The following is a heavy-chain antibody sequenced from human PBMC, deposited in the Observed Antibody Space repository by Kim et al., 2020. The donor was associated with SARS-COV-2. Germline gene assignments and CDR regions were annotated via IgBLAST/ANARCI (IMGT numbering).Heavy chain of an antibody. V-gene: IGHV1-8*01. J-gene: IGHJ6*03. Sequence: ASVKVSCKASGYTFTSYDINWVRQATGQGLEWMGWMNPNSGNTGYAQKFQGRVTMTRNTSISTAYMELSSLRSEDTAVYYCARVGEDVVVPAAIPPSGYYYYYYMDVWGKGTTVTVSS. CDR1: GYTFTSYD. D-gene: IGHD2-2*01. CDR3: ARVGEDVVVPAAIPPSGYYYYYYMDV. CDR2: MNPNSGNT.